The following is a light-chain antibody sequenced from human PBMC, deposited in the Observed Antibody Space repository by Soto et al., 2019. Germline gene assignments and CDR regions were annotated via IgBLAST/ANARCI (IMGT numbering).Light chain of an antibody. J-gene: IGLJ2*01. CDR3: SSYTSSSTHYVV. V-gene: IGLV2-14*03. Sequence: QSVLTQPASVSGSPGQSITISCTGTSSDVGGYNYVSWYQHHPGKAPKLMIYDVTNRPSGVSNRFSGSKSGNTASLTISGLQAEDEADYYCSSYTSSSTHYVVFGGGTKLTVL. CDR2: DVT. CDR1: SSDVGGYNY.